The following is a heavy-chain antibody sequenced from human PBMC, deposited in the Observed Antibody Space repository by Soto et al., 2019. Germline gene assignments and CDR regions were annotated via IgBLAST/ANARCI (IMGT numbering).Heavy chain of an antibody. J-gene: IGHJ4*02. CDR1: GGSINNGDYY. CDR2: IYYSGST. CDR3: ARRYGTTFDY. V-gene: IGHV4-30-4*01. D-gene: IGHD1-1*01. Sequence: SLTCTVSGGSINNGDYYWSWIRQPPEKGLEWIGYIYYSGSTNYNPSLKSRVTISIDTSKNQFSLNLNSVTAADTAVYYCARRYGTTFDYWGQGTLVTVSS.